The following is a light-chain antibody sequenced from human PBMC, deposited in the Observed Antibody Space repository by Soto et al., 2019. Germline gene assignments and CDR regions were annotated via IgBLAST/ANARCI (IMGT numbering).Light chain of an antibody. CDR2: AAS. CDR1: QGISSY. V-gene: IGKV1-9*01. CDR3: QQFNSYPHT. Sequence: DIQLTQSPSFLSASVGDRVTITCRASQGISSYLAWYQQKPGKAPKLLIYAASTLQSGVPSRFSGSGSGTELTLTISSVQPEDFATFYCQQFNSYPHTFGSGTKVDIK. J-gene: IGKJ3*01.